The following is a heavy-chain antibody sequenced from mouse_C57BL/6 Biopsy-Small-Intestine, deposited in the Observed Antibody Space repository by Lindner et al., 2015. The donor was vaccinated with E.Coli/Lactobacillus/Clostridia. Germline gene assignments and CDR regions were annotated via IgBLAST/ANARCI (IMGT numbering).Heavy chain of an antibody. CDR3: ARNDGYPYYYVMDY. CDR2: INPSSGYT. CDR1: GYTFTSYW. J-gene: IGHJ4*01. Sequence: VQLQESGAELAKPGASVKMSCKASGYTFTSYWMHWVKQRPGQGLEWIGYINPSSGYTEYNQKFKDKATLTADKSSSTAYMQLNSLTSEDSAVYYCARNDGYPYYYVMDYWGQGTSVTVSS. D-gene: IGHD2-3*01. V-gene: IGHV1-7*01.